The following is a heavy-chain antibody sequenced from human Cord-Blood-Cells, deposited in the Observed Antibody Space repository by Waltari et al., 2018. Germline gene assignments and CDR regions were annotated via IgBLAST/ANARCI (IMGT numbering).Heavy chain of an antibody. V-gene: IGHV4-34*01. Sequence: QVQLQQWGAGPLKTSETLSPTCAAYGGSSRGSYRSRIRQPPGKGLDGIGEINHSGSTNYNPSLKSRVTISVDTSKNQFSLKLSSVTAADTAVYYCARRSGDKDAFDIWGQGTMVTVSS. CDR3: ARRSGDKDAFDI. CDR2: INHSGST. D-gene: IGHD7-27*01. J-gene: IGHJ3*02. CDR1: GGSSRGSY.